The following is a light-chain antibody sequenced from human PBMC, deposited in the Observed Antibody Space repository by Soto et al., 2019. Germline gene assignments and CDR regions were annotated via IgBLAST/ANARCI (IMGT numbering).Light chain of an antibody. Sequence: SYELTQPPSVSVAPGKTASITCGGTNIGSKSVHWYQQKPGQAPVLVIYYDSDRPSGIPERFSGSNSGNTATLTISRVEAGDEADYYCQVWDSSSDHVVFGGGTKVTVL. J-gene: IGLJ2*01. CDR2: YDS. V-gene: IGLV3-21*04. CDR3: QVWDSSSDHVV. CDR1: NIGSKS.